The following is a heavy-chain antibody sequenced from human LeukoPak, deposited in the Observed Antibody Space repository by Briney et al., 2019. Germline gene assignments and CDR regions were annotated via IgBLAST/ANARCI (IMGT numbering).Heavy chain of an antibody. CDR3: ARRDHGDYGEEY. CDR2: IKQDRSEK. CDR1: GFTFTNYW. Sequence: GGSLRLSCAASGFTFTNYWMSWVRQAPGKGLELVANIKQDRSEKYYVDSVKGRFTISRDNAKNSLYLQMNSLRAEDTAVYYCARRDHGDYGEEYWGQGTLVTVSS. D-gene: IGHD4-17*01. J-gene: IGHJ4*02. V-gene: IGHV3-7*01.